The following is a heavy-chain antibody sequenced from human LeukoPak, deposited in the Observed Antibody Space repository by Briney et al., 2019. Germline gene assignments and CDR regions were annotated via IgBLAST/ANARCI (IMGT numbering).Heavy chain of an antibody. CDR3: ARGKRIQLWLSPKELNWFDP. Sequence: ASETLSLTCAVYGGSFSGYYWSWIRQPPGKGLEWIGEINHSGSTNYNPSLKSRVTISVDTSKNQFSLKLSSVTAADTAVYYCARGKRIQLWLSPKELNWFDPWGQGTLVTVSS. V-gene: IGHV4-34*01. D-gene: IGHD5-18*01. CDR1: GGSFSGYY. J-gene: IGHJ5*02. CDR2: INHSGST.